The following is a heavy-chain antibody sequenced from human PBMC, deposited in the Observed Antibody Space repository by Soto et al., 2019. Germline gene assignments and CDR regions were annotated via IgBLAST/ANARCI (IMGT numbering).Heavy chain of an antibody. CDR3: AKAAQYNWNPEYFQH. V-gene: IGHV3-23*01. CDR2: ISGSGGST. Sequence: PGESLRLSCVSSGFTFSSYAMSWVRQAPGKGLEWVSAISGSGGSTYYADSVKGRFTISRDNSKNTLYLQMNSLRAEDTAVYYCAKAAQYNWNPEYFQHWGQGTLVTVSS. J-gene: IGHJ1*01. D-gene: IGHD1-20*01. CDR1: GFTFSSYA.